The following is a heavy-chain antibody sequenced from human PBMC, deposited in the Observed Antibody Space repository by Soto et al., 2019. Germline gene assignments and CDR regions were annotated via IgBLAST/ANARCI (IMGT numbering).Heavy chain of an antibody. Sequence: VQLVESGGGLVKPGGSLRLSCAASGFTFSNAWMNWVRQAPGKGLEWVGRIKSKTDGGTTDYAAPVKGRFTISRDDSKNTLYLQMNSLKTEDTAVYYCTTDIVVVPALVNWFDPWGQGTLVTVSS. CDR3: TTDIVVVPALVNWFDP. V-gene: IGHV3-15*07. CDR1: GFTFSNAW. J-gene: IGHJ5*02. D-gene: IGHD2-2*01. CDR2: IKSKTDGGTT.